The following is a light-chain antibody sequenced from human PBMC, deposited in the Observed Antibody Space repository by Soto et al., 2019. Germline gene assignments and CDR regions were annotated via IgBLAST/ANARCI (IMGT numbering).Light chain of an antibody. CDR2: EAS. CDR1: QGISSH. V-gene: IGKV1-9*01. Sequence: IQWTQSPSSLSASVGDRVTLTCRASQGISSHLAWYKQKPGKAPKLLRYEASTLRSGVPSRFSGSRSGTDFTLAIRSLQPEDFETYYCQQLNSYPLTFGQGTRLEIK. CDR3: QQLNSYPLT. J-gene: IGKJ5*01.